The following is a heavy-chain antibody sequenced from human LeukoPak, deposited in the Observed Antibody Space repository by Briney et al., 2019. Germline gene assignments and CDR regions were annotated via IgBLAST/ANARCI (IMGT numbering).Heavy chain of an antibody. Sequence: SETLSLTCAVSGYSISSGYYWSWIRQPPGKGLEWIGEINHSGSTNYNPSLKSRVTISVDTSKNQFSLKLSSVTAADTAVYYCARVIAARPHYYYYYYMDVWGKGTTVTVSS. CDR2: INHSGST. D-gene: IGHD6-6*01. J-gene: IGHJ6*03. CDR3: ARVIAARPHYYYYYYMDV. CDR1: GYSISSGYY. V-gene: IGHV4-34*01.